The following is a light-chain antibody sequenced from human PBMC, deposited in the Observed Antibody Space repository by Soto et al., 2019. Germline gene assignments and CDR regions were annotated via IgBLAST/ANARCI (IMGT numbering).Light chain of an antibody. CDR1: SGHSSYA. V-gene: IGLV4-69*01. J-gene: IGLJ3*02. Sequence: QPVLTQSPSASASLGASVKLTCTLSSGHSSYAIAWHQQQPEKGPRYLMKLNSDGSHSKGDGIPDRFSGSSSGAERYLTISSLQSEDEADYYCQTWGTGIPWVCGGGTQLTVL. CDR3: QTWGTGIPWV. CDR2: LNSDGSH.